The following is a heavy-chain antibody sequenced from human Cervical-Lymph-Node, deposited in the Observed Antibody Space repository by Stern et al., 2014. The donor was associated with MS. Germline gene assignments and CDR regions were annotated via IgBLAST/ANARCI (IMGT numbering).Heavy chain of an antibody. CDR1: GLTFGDSA. J-gene: IGHJ6*02. V-gene: IGHV3-49*03. Sequence: EVQLVESGGGLVQPGRSLRLSCTASGLTFGDSAISWFRQAPGKGLEWVGVIRSKGYGATPDNAAALKGRFNIVRDDSKGIAYLQMNSLKNEDTAVYYCTTGPSTYFYKGMDVWGQGPTVVVSS. CDR2: IRSKGYGATP. CDR3: TTGPSTYFYKGMDV. D-gene: IGHD2-2*01.